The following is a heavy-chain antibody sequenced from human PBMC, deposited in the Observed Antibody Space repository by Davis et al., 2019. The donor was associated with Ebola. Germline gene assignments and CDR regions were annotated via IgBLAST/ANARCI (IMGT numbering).Heavy chain of an antibody. CDR2: IIPIFGTV. CDR3: ARDFYDSTDYPSRYFDV. Sequence: AASVKVSCKASGNTVSNSAISWVRQAPGQGLEWIGGIIPIFGTVTYAQKFQGRVTISAGGSTGTDYMELSGLRSEDTAVYYCARDFYDSTDYPSRYFDVWGRGTQVTVSS. CDR1: GNTVSNSA. J-gene: IGHJ2*01. D-gene: IGHD3-22*01. V-gene: IGHV1-69*13.